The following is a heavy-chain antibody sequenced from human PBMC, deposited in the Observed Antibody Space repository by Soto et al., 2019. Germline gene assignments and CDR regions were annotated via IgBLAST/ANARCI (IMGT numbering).Heavy chain of an antibody. V-gene: IGHV2-70*01. CDR1: GFSLSTSGMC. CDR3: ARRAAYSSSYFFDY. CDR2: IDWDDDK. J-gene: IGHJ4*02. Sequence: SGPTLVNPTQTLTLTCTFSGFSLSTSGMCVGWIRQPSGKALEWLALIDWDDDKYYSTSLKTRLTISKDTAKSQVVLTMANMDPVDTATYYCARRAAYSSSYFFDYWGQGTLVTVSS. D-gene: IGHD6-6*01.